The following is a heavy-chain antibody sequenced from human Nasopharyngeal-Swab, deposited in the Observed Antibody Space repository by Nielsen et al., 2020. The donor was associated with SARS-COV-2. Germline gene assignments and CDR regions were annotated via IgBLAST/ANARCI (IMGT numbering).Heavy chain of an antibody. J-gene: IGHJ4*02. D-gene: IGHD7-27*01. Sequence: GGSLRLSCIGFGYSFANYWIAWVRQMPGRGLEWMGIIYPGDSDIRYSPSFQGHVTISADKSINTAYLQWSSLRASDSALYYCGRGPHWGLHIDSWGQGTAVTVSS. V-gene: IGHV5-51*01. CDR2: IYPGDSDI. CDR3: GRGPHWGLHIDS. CDR1: GYSFANYW.